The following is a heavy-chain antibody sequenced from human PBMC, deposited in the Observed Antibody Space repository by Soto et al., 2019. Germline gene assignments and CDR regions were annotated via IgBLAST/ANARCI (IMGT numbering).Heavy chain of an antibody. Sequence: QVQLVESGGGVVQSGRSLTLSCAASGFSLRTYGMHWLRRAPGKGLEWVAFIWYDGTKKFYANSVKGRSTISKDNSNNILYLQMSGLRVGDTAVYYCARDVLTAVAGSVNWFDPWGQGTLVTVSS. CDR2: IWYDGTKK. V-gene: IGHV3-33*01. D-gene: IGHD6-19*01. CDR1: GFSLRTYG. CDR3: ARDVLTAVAGSVNWFDP. J-gene: IGHJ5*02.